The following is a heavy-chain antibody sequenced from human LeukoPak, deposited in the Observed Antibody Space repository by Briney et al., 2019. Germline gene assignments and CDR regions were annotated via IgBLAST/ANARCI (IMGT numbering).Heavy chain of an antibody. J-gene: IGHJ5*02. Sequence: GGSLRLSCAASGFTVSSNYMSWVRQAPGKGLEWVAVISYEGGTQHYADSVKGRFTISRDNPRNTLYLQMNILRTEDTAVYYCAKEGTPQVSTWYDLWGQGTQVIVSS. V-gene: IGHV3-30*18. CDR2: ISYEGGTQ. CDR3: AKEGTPQVSTWYDL. CDR1: GFTVSSNY. D-gene: IGHD3-10*01.